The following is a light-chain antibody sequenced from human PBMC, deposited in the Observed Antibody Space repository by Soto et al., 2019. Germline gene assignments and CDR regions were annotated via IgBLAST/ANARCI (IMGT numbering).Light chain of an antibody. Sequence: EIVLTQSPGTLSLSPGERATLSCRASQSVSSSYLVWYQQKPGQAPGLLIYGASSRATGIPDRFSGSGSGTDFTLTISRLEPEDFAVYYCQQYGSSPLTFGGGTKVEIK. J-gene: IGKJ4*01. CDR3: QQYGSSPLT. CDR2: GAS. V-gene: IGKV3-20*01. CDR1: QSVSSSY.